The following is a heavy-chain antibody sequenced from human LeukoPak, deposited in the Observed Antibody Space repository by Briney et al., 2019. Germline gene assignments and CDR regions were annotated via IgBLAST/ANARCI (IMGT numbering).Heavy chain of an antibody. Sequence: ASVKVSCKASGYAFSSYAMNWVRQAPGQGLEWMGWINTNTGNPTYAQGFTGRFVFSLDTSVSTAYLQISSLQAEDTAVYYCARSNNDGDYLGVGFDYWGQGTLVTVSS. CDR2: INTNTGNP. D-gene: IGHD4-17*01. CDR1: GYAFSSYA. J-gene: IGHJ4*02. CDR3: ARSNNDGDYLGVGFDY. V-gene: IGHV7-4-1*02.